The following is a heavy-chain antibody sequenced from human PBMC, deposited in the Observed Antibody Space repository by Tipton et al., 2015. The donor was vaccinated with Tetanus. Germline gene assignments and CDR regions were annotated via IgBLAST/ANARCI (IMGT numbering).Heavy chain of an antibody. CDR3: ARDSSMAVADPILWY. CDR2: ILDERTT. Sequence: QLVQSGGGLVQPGGSLRLSCAASGFIFSHFPMHWVRQAPGMELEYLSSILDERTTLYAISVKGRSTISRDNSKNTLYLQMNSLRAEDTAVYYCARDSSMAVADPILWYWGQGTLVTVSS. CDR1: GFIFSHFP. D-gene: IGHD6-19*01. V-gene: IGHV3-64*01. J-gene: IGHJ4*02.